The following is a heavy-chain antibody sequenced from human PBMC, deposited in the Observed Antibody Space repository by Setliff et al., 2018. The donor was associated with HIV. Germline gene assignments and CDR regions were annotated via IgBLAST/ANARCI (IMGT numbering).Heavy chain of an antibody. J-gene: IGHJ5*02. D-gene: IGHD3-3*01. V-gene: IGHV4-39*07. CDR3: ARDSLRHRDLEWSHNWFDP. CDR1: GGSISTNYYY. CDR2: INHSGST. Sequence: SETLSLTCSVSGGSISTNYYYWSWIRQPPGKGLEWIGEINHSGSTNYNPSLKSRVTISVDTSKNQFSLKLSSVTAADTAVHYCARDSLRHRDLEWSHNWFDPWGQGTLVTVSS.